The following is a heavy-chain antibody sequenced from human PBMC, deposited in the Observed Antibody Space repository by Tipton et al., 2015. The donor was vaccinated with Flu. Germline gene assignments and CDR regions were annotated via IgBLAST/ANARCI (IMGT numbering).Heavy chain of an antibody. CDR1: GASISSNGYY. CDR2: IYNGGSP. D-gene: IGHD6-13*01. V-gene: IGHV4-31*03. CDR3: ARVGWQQPSPYY. Sequence: TLSLTCTVSGASISSNGYYWTWIRQHPGEGLEWIGYIYNGGSPAYNSSLKSRVSISIDTSKTQFSLNMRSVTAADTAVYYSARVGWQQPSPYYWGQGTSVTVSS. J-gene: IGHJ4*02.